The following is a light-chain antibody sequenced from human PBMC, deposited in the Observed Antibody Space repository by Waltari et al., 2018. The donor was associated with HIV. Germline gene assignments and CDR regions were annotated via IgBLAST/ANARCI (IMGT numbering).Light chain of an antibody. V-gene: IGKV4-1*01. CDR1: QSVLFSSNNKNH. CDR3: QQYYNLPWT. J-gene: IGKJ1*01. Sequence: DIVMTQSPASLAVSLGERATINCKSSQSVLFSSNNKNHLAWYQQKPGQPPRPLIYWASTRESGVPDRFSGSGSGTDFTLTISSLQAEDVAVYYCQQYYNLPWTFGQGTKVEIK. CDR2: WAS.